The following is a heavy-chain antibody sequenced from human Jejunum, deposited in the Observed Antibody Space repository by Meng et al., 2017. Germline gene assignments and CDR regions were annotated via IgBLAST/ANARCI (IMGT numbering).Heavy chain of an antibody. V-gene: IGHV3-64*02. D-gene: IGHD5-18*01. CDR3: AGPRDTTIPYVGMDV. J-gene: IGHJ6*02. CDR2: INKNGGST. Sequence: GESLKISCAASGFIFSNYGMNWVRQAPGNGLEYVAGINKNGGSTDYADSVKGRFTISRDNSKSILYLQMGSLRAEDMAVYYCAGPRDTTIPYVGMDVWGQGTTVTVSS. CDR1: GFIFSNYG.